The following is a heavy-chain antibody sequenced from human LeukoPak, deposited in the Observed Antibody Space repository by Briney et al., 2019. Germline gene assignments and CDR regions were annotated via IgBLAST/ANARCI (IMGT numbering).Heavy chain of an antibody. CDR3: ARVKWELPSRTGNAFDI. CDR1: GYTFTGYY. J-gene: IGHJ3*02. Sequence: ASVKVSCKASGYTFTGYYMHWVRQAPGQGLEWMGIINPSGGSTSYAQKFQGRVTMTRDTSTSTVYMELSSLRSEDTAVYYCARVKWELPSRTGNAFDIWGQGTMVTVSS. V-gene: IGHV1-46*01. CDR2: INPSGGST. D-gene: IGHD1-26*01.